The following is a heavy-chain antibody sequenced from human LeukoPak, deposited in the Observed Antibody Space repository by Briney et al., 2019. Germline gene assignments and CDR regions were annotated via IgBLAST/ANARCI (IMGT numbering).Heavy chain of an antibody. CDR2: INPSGGST. V-gene: IGHV1-46*01. CDR3: ARATLSDYYFNY. J-gene: IGHJ4*02. CDR1: GYTFSSYY. Sequence: GASVKVSCKASGYTFSSYYMHWVRQATGQGLEWMGIINPSGGSTSYAQKFQGRVTMSRDTSTNTVYMELSSLRSEDTAVYFCARATLSDYYFNYWGQGTLVTVSS.